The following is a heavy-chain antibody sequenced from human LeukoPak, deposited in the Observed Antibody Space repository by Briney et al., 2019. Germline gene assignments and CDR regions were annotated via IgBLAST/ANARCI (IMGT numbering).Heavy chain of an antibody. D-gene: IGHD4-17*01. CDR2: IYYSGST. J-gene: IGHJ5*02. CDR3: AREVRSYGDYP. CDR1: GASISSTTYY. V-gene: IGHV4-39*07. Sequence: SETLSLTCTVSGASISSTTYYWGWIRQPPRKGLEWIASIYYSGSTYYNPSLKSRVTISVDTSKNQFSLKLSSVTAADTAVYYCAREVRSYGDYPWGQGTLVTVSS.